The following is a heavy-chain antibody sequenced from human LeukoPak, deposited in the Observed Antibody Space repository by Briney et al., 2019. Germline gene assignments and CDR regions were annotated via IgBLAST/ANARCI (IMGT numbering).Heavy chain of an antibody. J-gene: IGHJ4*02. Sequence: SVKASCKASGGTFSSYAISWVRQAPGQGLEWMGGIIPIFGTANYAQKFQGRVTITADESTSTAYMELSSLRSEDTAVYYCARISSWYGDLGPQNTYYFDYWGQGTLVTVSS. CDR1: GGTFSSYA. D-gene: IGHD6-13*01. V-gene: IGHV1-69*13. CDR3: ARISSWYGDLGPQNTYYFDY. CDR2: IIPIFGTA.